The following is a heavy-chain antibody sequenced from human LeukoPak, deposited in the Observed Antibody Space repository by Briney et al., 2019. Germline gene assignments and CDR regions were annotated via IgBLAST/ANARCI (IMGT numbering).Heavy chain of an antibody. CDR3: AKSGYSSDHFDH. V-gene: IGHV3-30*18. Sequence: PGGSLRLSCAASGFTFSSYAMSWVRQAPGKGLEWVAVISYDGSNKYYADSVKGRFTISRDNSKNTLYLQMNSLRAEDTAVYYCAKSGYSSDHFDHWGQGTLVTVSS. J-gene: IGHJ4*02. CDR1: GFTFSSYA. D-gene: IGHD6-19*01. CDR2: ISYDGSNK.